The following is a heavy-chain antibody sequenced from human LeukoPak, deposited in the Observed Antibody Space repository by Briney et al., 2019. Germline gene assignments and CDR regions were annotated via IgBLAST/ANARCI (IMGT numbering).Heavy chain of an antibody. J-gene: IGHJ4*02. Sequence: GGSLRLSCAASGFTFSSYSMNWVRQAPGKGPEWVSSISSSSSYIYYADSVKGRFTISRDNAKNSLYLQMNSLRAEDTAVYYCARDQDSYGQDYYDSSGYYRWGQGTLVTVSS. CDR3: ARDQDSYGQDYYDSSGYYR. CDR1: GFTFSSYS. V-gene: IGHV3-21*01. CDR2: ISSSSSYI. D-gene: IGHD3-22*01.